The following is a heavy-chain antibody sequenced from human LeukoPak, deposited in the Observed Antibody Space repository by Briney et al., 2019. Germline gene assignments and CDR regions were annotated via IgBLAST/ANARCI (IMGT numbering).Heavy chain of an antibody. J-gene: IGHJ4*02. V-gene: IGHV3-53*05. CDR2: IYSGGST. D-gene: IGHD3-10*01. CDR1: GFTVSSNY. CDR3: AKGDPTMVRGVIIRD. Sequence: PGGSLRLSCAASGFTVSSNYMSWVRQAPGKGLEWVSIIYSGGSTYYADSVKGRFTISRDNSKNSLYLQMNSLRTEDTALYYCAKGDPTMVRGVIIRDWGQGTLVTVSS.